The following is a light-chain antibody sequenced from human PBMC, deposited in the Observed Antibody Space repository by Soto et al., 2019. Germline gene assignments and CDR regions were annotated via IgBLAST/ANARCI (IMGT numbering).Light chain of an antibody. J-gene: IGKJ3*01. CDR2: AAS. CDR3: QKYSSVPV. Sequence: DIQMTQSPTSLSASVGDRVTITCRASQDIRNFVAWYQQKPGKAPQLLIYAASTLQSGVPSRFSGSGSGTDFTLTINSLQPEDVATYSCQKYSSVPVFGPGTKVEI. CDR1: QDIRNF. V-gene: IGKV1-27*01.